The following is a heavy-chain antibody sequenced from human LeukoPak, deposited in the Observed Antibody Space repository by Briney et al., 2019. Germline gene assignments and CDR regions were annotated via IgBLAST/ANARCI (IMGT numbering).Heavy chain of an antibody. D-gene: IGHD1-1*01. CDR3: ARWGGTRQYYFDY. J-gene: IGHJ4*02. V-gene: IGHV3-33*01. CDR2: TRFDGSIK. Sequence: GGSVRLSCAVSGFIFSDYGFHWVRQAPGKGLEWVAVTRFDGSIKQYADSVKGRFTISRDDSKNTLYLQMNFLKSEGTAVYYCARWGGTRQYYFDYWGQGTLVTVS. CDR1: GFIFSDYG.